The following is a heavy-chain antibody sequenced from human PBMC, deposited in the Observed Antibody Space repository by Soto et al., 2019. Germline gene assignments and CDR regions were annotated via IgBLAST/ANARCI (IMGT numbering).Heavy chain of an antibody. CDR2: IYTSGST. Sequence: PSETLSLTCTVSSESVSSYYWSWIRQPAGKGLEWIGRIYTSGSTNYNPSLKSRVTMSVDTSKSHFSLKLTSVTAADTAVYYCARSGGSFNFDYWGQGTLVTVSS. D-gene: IGHD2-15*01. V-gene: IGHV4-4*07. CDR3: ARSGGSFNFDY. CDR1: SESVSSYY. J-gene: IGHJ4*02.